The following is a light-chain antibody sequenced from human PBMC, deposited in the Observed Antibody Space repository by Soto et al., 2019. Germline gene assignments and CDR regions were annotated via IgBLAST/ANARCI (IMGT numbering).Light chain of an antibody. CDR2: IXS. J-gene: IGKJ5*01. V-gene: IGKV1-9*01. Sequence: DIQLSQSPSLLAASLGDRVTLSXRASQGIRLYVAWYQQHPGXAPKXXXDIXSTLQTGCPSRLSGSGSGTEFTLTITSLHPNNCANYYWQQVNRDPRTFGQGTRLDIK. CDR1: QGIRLY. CDR3: QQVNRDPRT.